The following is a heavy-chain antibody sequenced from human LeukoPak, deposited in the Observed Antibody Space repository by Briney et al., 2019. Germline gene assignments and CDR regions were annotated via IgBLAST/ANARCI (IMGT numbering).Heavy chain of an antibody. Sequence: SHRLYCATSGLPYSCKSMNWVRQAKGKGLEWVSSIGSTPGHIYYADSVRGRFTISRDNAKNSLYLQMNSLRAEDTAVYYCGRQAGPDYWGQGILVTVSS. J-gene: IGHJ4*02. CDR1: GLPYSCKS. CDR2: IGSTPGHI. V-gene: IGHV3-21*01. D-gene: IGHD6-13*01. CDR3: GRQAGPDY.